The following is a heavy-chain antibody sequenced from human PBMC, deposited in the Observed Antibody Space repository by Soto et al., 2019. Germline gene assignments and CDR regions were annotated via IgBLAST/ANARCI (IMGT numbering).Heavy chain of an antibody. CDR1: GFTFSSYW. J-gene: IGHJ5*02. Sequence: GGSLRLSCAASGFTFSSYWMHWVRQAPGKGLVWVSRINSDGSSTSYADSVKGRFTISRDNAKNTLYLQMNSLRAEDTAVYYCARGLGSSSWYGGVWFDPWGQGTLVTVSS. CDR3: ARGLGSSSWYGGVWFDP. D-gene: IGHD6-13*01. CDR2: INSDGSST. V-gene: IGHV3-74*01.